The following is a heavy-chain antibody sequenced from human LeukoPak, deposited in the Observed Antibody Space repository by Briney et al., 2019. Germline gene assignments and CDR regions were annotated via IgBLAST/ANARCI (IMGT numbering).Heavy chain of an antibody. Sequence: GGSLRLSCAASGFTFSSYAMSWVRQAPGKGLEWVSSVSGSGGSTYYADSVKGRFTISRDNSKNTLYRQMNSLRAEDTAVYYCAKRGPDRLRPTSYYYYMDVWGKGTTVTVSS. CDR2: VSGSGGST. J-gene: IGHJ6*03. V-gene: IGHV3-23*01. CDR3: AKRGPDRLRPTSYYYYMDV. CDR1: GFTFSSYA. D-gene: IGHD5-12*01.